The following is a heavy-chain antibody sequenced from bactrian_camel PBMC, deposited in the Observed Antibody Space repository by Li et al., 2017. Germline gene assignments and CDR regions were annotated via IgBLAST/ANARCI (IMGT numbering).Heavy chain of an antibody. J-gene: IGHJ6*01. CDR1: GFTFSTYD. CDR2: IDNGGGSA. Sequence: VQLVESGGALVQPGGSLRLSCAASGFTFSTYDMTWVRQAPGKGFEWISRIDNGGGSASYPDSVKGRFTISRDNAKNTLYLQMTSLETEDTAVYYCAADRRPLRLGSWELGYWGQGTQVTVS. V-gene: IGHV3S42*01. D-gene: IGHD2*01. CDR3: AADRRPLRLGSWELGY.